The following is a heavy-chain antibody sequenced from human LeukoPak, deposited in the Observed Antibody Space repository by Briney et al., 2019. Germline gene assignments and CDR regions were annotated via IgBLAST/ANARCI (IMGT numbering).Heavy chain of an antibody. Sequence: PSETLSLTCSVSGGSISSYYWSWIRQPPGKGLEWIGEINHSGSTNYNPSLKSRVTISVDTSKNQFSLKLSSVTAADTAVYYCARGRGDSSSWFHFDYWGQETLVTVSS. CDR1: GGSISSYY. J-gene: IGHJ4*02. CDR3: ARGRGDSSSWFHFDY. CDR2: INHSGST. D-gene: IGHD6-13*01. V-gene: IGHV4-34*01.